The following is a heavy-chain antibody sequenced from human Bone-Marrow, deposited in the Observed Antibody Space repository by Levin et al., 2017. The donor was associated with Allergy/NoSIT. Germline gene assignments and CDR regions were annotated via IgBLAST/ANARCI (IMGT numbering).Heavy chain of an antibody. J-gene: IGHJ4*02. Sequence: GGSLRLSCAASGFMFSSYWMTWVRQAPGKGLEWVGNIKQDGSAKYYVDSLKGRFTISRDNAKNSLYLQMNSLRAEDTAVYYCARAINGNSNFYYWGQGTLVTVSS. D-gene: IGHD4-11*01. CDR3: ARAINGNSNFYY. V-gene: IGHV3-7*01. CDR1: GFMFSSYW. CDR2: IKQDGSAK.